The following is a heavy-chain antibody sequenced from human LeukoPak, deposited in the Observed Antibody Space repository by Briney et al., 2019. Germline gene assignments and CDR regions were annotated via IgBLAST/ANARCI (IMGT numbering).Heavy chain of an antibody. CDR3: ARDGVWFGENQPLDYFDY. CDR2: IYSGGST. CDR1: EFSVGSNY. J-gene: IGHJ4*02. V-gene: IGHV3-66*01. D-gene: IGHD3-10*01. Sequence: GGSLRLSCAASEFSVGSNYMTWVRQAPGKGLEWVSLIYSGGSTYYADSVKGRFTISRDNSKNSLYLQMNSLRAEDTAVYYCARDGVWFGENQPLDYFDYWGQGTLVTVSS.